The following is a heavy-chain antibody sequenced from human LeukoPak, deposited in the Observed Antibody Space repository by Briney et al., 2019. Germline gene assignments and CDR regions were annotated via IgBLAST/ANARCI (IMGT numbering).Heavy chain of an antibody. D-gene: IGHD5-18*01. CDR1: GGSISSGSYY. J-gene: IGHJ4*02. V-gene: IGHV4-61*02. CDR2: IYTSGST. Sequence: TSETLSLTCTVSGGSISSGSYYWSWIRQPAGKGLEWIGRIYTSGSTNYNPSLKSRVTMSVDTSKNQFSLKLSSVTAADTAVYYCARDRGYSYGYFDYWGQGTLVTVSS. CDR3: ARDRGYSYGYFDY.